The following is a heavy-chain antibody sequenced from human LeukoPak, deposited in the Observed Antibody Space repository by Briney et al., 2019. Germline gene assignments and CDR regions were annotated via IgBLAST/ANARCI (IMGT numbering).Heavy chain of an antibody. J-gene: IGHJ6*02. CDR1: GGSISSGDYY. Sequence: SETLSLTCTVSGGSISSGDYYWSWIRQPPGKGLEWIGYIYYSGSTYYNPSLNSRVTISVDTSKNQFSLKLSSVTAADTAVYYCAGWYCSSTSCPDTYYYGMDVWGQGTTVTVSS. CDR2: IYYSGST. D-gene: IGHD2-2*01. CDR3: AGWYCSSTSCPDTYYYGMDV. V-gene: IGHV4-30-4*01.